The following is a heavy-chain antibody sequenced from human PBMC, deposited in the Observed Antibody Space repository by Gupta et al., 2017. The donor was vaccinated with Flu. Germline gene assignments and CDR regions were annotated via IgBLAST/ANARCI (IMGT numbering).Heavy chain of an antibody. CDR2: LNASGVST. CDR3: AKTRSTVGTTILFDY. Sequence: MGWVRQPPGKGLEWVSSLNASGVSTYYADAVKGRFTISRDNSKNMSYLQMDSLRVEDTAVYFCAKTRSTVGTTILFDYWGQRILVTVSS. J-gene: IGHJ4*02. V-gene: IGHV3-23*01. D-gene: IGHD2-21*02.